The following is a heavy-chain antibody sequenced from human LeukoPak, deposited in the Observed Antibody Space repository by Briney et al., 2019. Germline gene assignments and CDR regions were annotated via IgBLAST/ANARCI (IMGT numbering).Heavy chain of an antibody. CDR2: ITSSGST. J-gene: IGHJ4*02. D-gene: IGHD6-19*01. CDR3: AKTPQWLVDYFDY. Sequence: TGASLRLSCAASGFTFNNYAMNWVRQAPGKGLEWVSVITSSGSTYYADSVKGRFTISRDNSKNTLYLQMNSLRAEDTAIYYCAKTPQWLVDYFDYWGQGTLVTVSS. V-gene: IGHV3-23*01. CDR1: GFTFNNYA.